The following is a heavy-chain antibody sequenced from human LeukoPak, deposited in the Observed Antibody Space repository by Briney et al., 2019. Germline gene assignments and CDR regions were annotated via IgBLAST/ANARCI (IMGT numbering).Heavy chain of an antibody. Sequence: GGSLRLSCAASGFTFSSCAMSWVRQVPGKGLEWVSGISASGGTTYYADSVKGRFTISRDNSKNTLVLQLNSLRAEDTAVYYCAKDRPENYWGQGTLVTVSS. CDR1: GFTFSSCA. V-gene: IGHV3-23*01. CDR2: ISASGGTT. D-gene: IGHD1-14*01. CDR3: AKDRPENY. J-gene: IGHJ4*02.